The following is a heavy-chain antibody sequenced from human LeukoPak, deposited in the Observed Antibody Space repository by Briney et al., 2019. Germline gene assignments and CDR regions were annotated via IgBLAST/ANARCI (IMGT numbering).Heavy chain of an antibody. CDR2: IIPIFGTA. CDR3: ARDWYYYGSGSYYKRIYYYYYMDV. D-gene: IGHD3-10*01. Sequence: ASVKVSCKASGGTFSSYAISWVRQAPGQGLEWMGGIIPIFGTANYAQKFQGRVTITADKSTSTAYMELSRLRSDDTAVYYCARDWYYYGSGSYYKRIYYYYYMDVWGKGTTVTISS. J-gene: IGHJ6*03. V-gene: IGHV1-69*06. CDR1: GGTFSSYA.